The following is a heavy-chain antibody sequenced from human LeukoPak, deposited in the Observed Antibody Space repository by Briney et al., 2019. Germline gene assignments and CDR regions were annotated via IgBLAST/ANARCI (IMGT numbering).Heavy chain of an antibody. J-gene: IGHJ4*02. V-gene: IGHV1-2*02. CDR1: GYTFTGYY. Sequence: ASVKVSCKASGYTFTGYYMHWVRQAPGQGPEWMGWINPNSGGTNYAQKFQGRVTMTRDTSISTAYMELSRLRSDDTAVYYCASPLYCSSTSCLSHWGQGTLVTVSS. D-gene: IGHD2-2*01. CDR3: ASPLYCSSTSCLSH. CDR2: INPNSGGT.